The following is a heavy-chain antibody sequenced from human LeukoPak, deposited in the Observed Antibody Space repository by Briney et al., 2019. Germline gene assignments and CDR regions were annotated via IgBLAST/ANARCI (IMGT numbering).Heavy chain of an antibody. Sequence: GGSLRLSCAASGFTVSSNYMSWVRQAPGKGLEWVAVIWYDGSNKYYADSVKGRFTISRDNSKNTLYLQMNSLRAEDTAVYYCARDSGSSSWYVGGYWGQGTLVTVSS. CDR2: IWYDGSNK. V-gene: IGHV3-33*08. CDR1: GFTVSSNY. D-gene: IGHD6-13*01. J-gene: IGHJ4*02. CDR3: ARDSGSSSWYVGGY.